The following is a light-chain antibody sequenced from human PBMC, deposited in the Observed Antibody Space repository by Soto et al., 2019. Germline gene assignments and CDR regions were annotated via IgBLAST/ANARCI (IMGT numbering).Light chain of an antibody. CDR3: QQSYSTPWT. J-gene: IGKJ1*01. CDR2: AAS. CDR1: QSISSS. Sequence: DIQMTQSPSSLSASLGDRVTITCRASQSISSSLNWYQQRPGKAPKLLIYAASNLQSGVPSRFSGSGSGTDFTLAISSLQPEDFATYHCQQSYSTPWTFGQGTKVDIK. V-gene: IGKV1-39*01.